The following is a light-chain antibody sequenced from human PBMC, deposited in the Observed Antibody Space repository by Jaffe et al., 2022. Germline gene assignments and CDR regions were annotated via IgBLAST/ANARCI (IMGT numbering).Light chain of an antibody. Sequence: QSALTQPASVSGSPGQSITISCTGTSSDVGDYNYVSWYQQHPGKAPKLMIYDVNDRPSGVSNRFSASKSGNTASLTISGLQAEDEADYYCSSYTSKSTWVFGGGTKVTVL. CDR2: DVN. V-gene: IGLV2-14*03. CDR3: SSYTSKSTWV. CDR1: SSDVGDYNY. J-gene: IGLJ3*02.